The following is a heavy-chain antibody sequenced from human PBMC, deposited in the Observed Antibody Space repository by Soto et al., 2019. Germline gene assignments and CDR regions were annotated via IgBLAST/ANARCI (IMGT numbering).Heavy chain of an antibody. V-gene: IGHV4-39*01. Sequence: SETLSLTCTFSGDSVISDSHYWGWIRQPPGKGLESIANIYYDGNTYYNPSLKGRVTISLDTSKNQFSLRLNSVTAADTAVYYCARSSIKPQVFMYPFDSWSQGTLVTVSS. J-gene: IGHJ4*02. CDR2: IYYDGNT. CDR3: ARSSIKPQVFMYPFDS. CDR1: GDSVISDSHY. D-gene: IGHD3-3*01.